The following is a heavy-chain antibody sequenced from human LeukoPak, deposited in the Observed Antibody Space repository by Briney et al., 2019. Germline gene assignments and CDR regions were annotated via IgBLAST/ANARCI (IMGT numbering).Heavy chain of an antibody. J-gene: IGHJ5*02. CDR2: ISGSGGSA. Sequence: GGSLRLSCAASGFTFSSYAMSWVRQAPGKGLEWVSAISGSGGSAYYADSVKGRFTISRDNSKNTLYLQMNSLRAEDTAVYYCARAHRGTFLNLWGQGTLVTVSS. CDR1: GFTFSSYA. V-gene: IGHV3-23*01. D-gene: IGHD1-26*01. CDR3: ARAHRGTFLNL.